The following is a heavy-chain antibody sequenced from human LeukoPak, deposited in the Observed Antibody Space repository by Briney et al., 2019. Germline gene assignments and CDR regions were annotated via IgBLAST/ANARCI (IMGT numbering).Heavy chain of an antibody. CDR2: INHRGCT. J-gene: IGHJ4*02. CDR1: GGSFSGYY. V-gene: IGHV4-34*01. Sequence: SDTLSLTHAVYGGSFSGYYWSCIRQPPGRGLEWIGEINHRGCTNYNPSLKRGDTISVDSSKNQFFLKLSSVTAADTAVYYCARAEASVKLDYWGQGTLVTVSS. CDR3: ARAEASVKLDY. D-gene: IGHD5/OR15-5a*01.